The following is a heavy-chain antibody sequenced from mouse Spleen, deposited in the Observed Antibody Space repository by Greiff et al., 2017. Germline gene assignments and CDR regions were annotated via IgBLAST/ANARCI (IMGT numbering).Heavy chain of an antibody. V-gene: IGHV1-42*01. CDR2: INPSTGGT. D-gene: IGHD2-1*01. Sequence: EVQLQQSGPELVKPGASVKISCKASGYSFTGYYMNWVKQSPEKSLEWIGEINPSTGGTTYNQKFKAKATLTVDKSSSTAYMQLKSLTSEDSAVYYCARLNYGNYGGYAMDYWGQGTSVTVSS. CDR3: ARLNYGNYGGYAMDY. CDR1: GYSFTGYY. J-gene: IGHJ4*01.